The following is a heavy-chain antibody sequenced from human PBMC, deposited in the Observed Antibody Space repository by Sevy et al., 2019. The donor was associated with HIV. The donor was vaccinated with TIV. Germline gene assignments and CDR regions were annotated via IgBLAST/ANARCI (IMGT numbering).Heavy chain of an antibody. CDR2: IYHSGST. V-gene: IGHV4-38-2*01. Sequence: SETLSLTCAVSGYSISSGYYWGWIRQPPGKGLEWIGSIYHSGSTYYNPSLKSRVTISVDTSKNQFSLKLSSVTAADTAVYYCARLVYSSSPDFVIDYWGQGTLVTVSS. CDR3: ARLVYSSSPDFVIDY. D-gene: IGHD6-6*01. J-gene: IGHJ4*02. CDR1: GYSISSGYY.